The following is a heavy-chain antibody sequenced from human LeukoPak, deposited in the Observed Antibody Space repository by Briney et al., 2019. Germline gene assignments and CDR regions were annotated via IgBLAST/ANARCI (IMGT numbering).Heavy chain of an antibody. CDR2: ISSSSSYT. J-gene: IGHJ3*02. D-gene: IGHD2-8*01. Sequence: GGSLRLSCAASGFTFSDNYMSWIRQAPGKGLEWVSYISSSSSYTNYADSVKGRFTISRDNAKNSLYLQMNGLRAEDTAVYYCARYGPDAFDIWGQGTMVTVSS. CDR3: ARYGPDAFDI. V-gene: IGHV3-11*06. CDR1: GFTFSDNY.